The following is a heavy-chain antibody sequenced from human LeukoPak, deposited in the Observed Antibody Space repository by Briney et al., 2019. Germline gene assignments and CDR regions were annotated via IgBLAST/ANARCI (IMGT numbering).Heavy chain of an antibody. D-gene: IGHD2-2*01. J-gene: IGHJ4*02. Sequence: PGRSLRLSCAASGFTFSSYGMHWVRQAPGKGLEWVAVISYDGSNKYYADSVKGRFTISRDNSKNTLYLQMNSLRAEDTAVYYCARFCSSTSCLVDYWGQGTLVTVSS. CDR1: GFTFSSYG. V-gene: IGHV3-30*03. CDR3: ARFCSSTSCLVDY. CDR2: ISYDGSNK.